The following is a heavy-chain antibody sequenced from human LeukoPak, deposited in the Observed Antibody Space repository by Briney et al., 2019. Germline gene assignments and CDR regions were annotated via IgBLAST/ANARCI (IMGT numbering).Heavy chain of an antibody. D-gene: IGHD3-22*01. V-gene: IGHV4-34*01. Sequence: PSETLSLTCAVYGGSFSGYYWSWIRQPPGKGLEWIGEINHSGSTNYNPSLKSRVTISVDTSKNQISLKLSSVTAADTAVYYCARGGPYDSSGYGFDYWAREPWSPSPQ. CDR2: INHSGST. CDR1: GGSFSGYY. CDR3: ARGGPYDSSGYGFDY. J-gene: IGHJ4*02.